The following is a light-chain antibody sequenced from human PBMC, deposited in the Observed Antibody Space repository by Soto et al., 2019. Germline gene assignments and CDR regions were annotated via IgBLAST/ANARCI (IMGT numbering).Light chain of an antibody. Sequence: QSVLTQPASVSGSPGQSITISCTGTNSDVGGSNFVSWYQQHPGKAPKVVIFDVSNRPSGVSNRFSGSKSGNTASLTISGLQAEDEADYYCSSYTGTSAGIFGGGTQLTVL. CDR1: NSDVGGSNF. CDR3: SSYTGTSAGI. J-gene: IGLJ2*01. V-gene: IGLV2-14*03. CDR2: DVS.